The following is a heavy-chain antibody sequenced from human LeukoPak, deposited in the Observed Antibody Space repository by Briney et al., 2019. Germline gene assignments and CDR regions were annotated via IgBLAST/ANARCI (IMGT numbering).Heavy chain of an antibody. CDR3: ARDQGDYYDSSGLDY. J-gene: IGHJ4*02. CDR2: ISDYNGNT. V-gene: IGHV1-18*01. CDR1: GYTFTSYG. D-gene: IGHD3-22*01. Sequence: ASVKVSCKASGYTFTSYGISGVRQAPGQGLEGMGWISDYNGNTNYAQKLQGRVTMTTDTSTSTAYMELRSLRSDDTAVYYCARDQGDYYDSSGLDYWGQGTLVTVSS.